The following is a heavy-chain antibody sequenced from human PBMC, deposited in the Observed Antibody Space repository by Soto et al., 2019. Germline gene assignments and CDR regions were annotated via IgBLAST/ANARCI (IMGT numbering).Heavy chain of an antibody. CDR1: GFTLSDYF. J-gene: IGHJ3*02. Sequence: GASLKVSCKASGFTLSDYFIHWVRQAPGQGLEWMGWINPNSGATNYAQNLQGRVTLTGDKSISTAFMELTRLRSDDTAVYFCARVGNGFDIWGQGTMVTVSS. D-gene: IGHD2-15*01. V-gene: IGHV1-2*02. CDR3: ARVGNGFDI. CDR2: INPNSGAT.